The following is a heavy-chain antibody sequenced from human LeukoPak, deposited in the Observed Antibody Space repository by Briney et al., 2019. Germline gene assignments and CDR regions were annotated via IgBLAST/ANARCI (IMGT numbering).Heavy chain of an antibody. V-gene: IGHV1-69*05. Sequence: VASVKVSCKASGGTFISYAISWVRQAPGQGLEWMGRIIPIFGTANYAQKFQGRVTITTDESTSTAYMELSSLRSEDTAVYYCAQTYYYDSSGYYPLDYWGQGTLVTVSS. CDR3: AQTYYYDSSGYYPLDY. J-gene: IGHJ4*02. D-gene: IGHD3-22*01. CDR2: IIPIFGTA. CDR1: GGTFISYA.